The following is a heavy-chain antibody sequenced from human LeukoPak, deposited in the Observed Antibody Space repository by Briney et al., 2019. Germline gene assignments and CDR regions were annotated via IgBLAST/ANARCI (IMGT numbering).Heavy chain of an antibody. D-gene: IGHD3-3*01. V-gene: IGHV1-69*05. Sequence: GASVKVSCKASGGTFSSYAISWVRQAPGQGLEWMGRIIPIFGTANYAQKLQGRVTITTDESTSTAYMELSSLRSEDTAVYYCARSNTIFGVATRSWFDPWGQGTLVTVSS. CDR2: IIPIFGTA. CDR1: GGTFSSYA. CDR3: ARSNTIFGVATRSWFDP. J-gene: IGHJ5*02.